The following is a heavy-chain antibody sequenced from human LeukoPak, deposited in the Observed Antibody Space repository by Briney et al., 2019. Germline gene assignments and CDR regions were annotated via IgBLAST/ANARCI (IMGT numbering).Heavy chain of an antibody. CDR2: IRYDGSNK. D-gene: IGHD2-2*02. V-gene: IGHV3-30*02. CDR3: AKGYCSSTSCYTYDFWSGYLDY. CDR1: GFTFSSYW. Sequence: GGSLRLSCAASGFTFSSYWMHWVRQAPGKGLEWVAFIRYDGSNKYYADSVKGRFTISRDNSKNTLYLQMNSLRAEDTAVYYCAKGYCSSTSCYTYDFWSGYLDYWGQGTLVTVSS. J-gene: IGHJ4*02.